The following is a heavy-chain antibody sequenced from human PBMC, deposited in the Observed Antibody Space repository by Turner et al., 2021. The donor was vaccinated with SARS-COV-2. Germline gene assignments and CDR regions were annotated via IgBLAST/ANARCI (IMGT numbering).Heavy chain of an antibody. CDR1: GFTFITYG. J-gene: IGHJ4*02. Sequence: QVQLVESGGGVVQPGRSLRLSCAASGFTFITYGMHWVRQAPGKGLEWVAVIWYDGSYKYYADSVKGRFTISRDNSKNTLYLQMNNLRAEDTAVYYCARSTVTTPPDYWGQGTLVTVSS. V-gene: IGHV3-33*01. CDR2: IWYDGSYK. CDR3: ARSTVTTPPDY. D-gene: IGHD4-17*01.